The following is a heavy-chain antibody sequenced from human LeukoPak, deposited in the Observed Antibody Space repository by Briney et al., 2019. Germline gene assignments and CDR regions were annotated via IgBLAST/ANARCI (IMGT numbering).Heavy chain of an antibody. J-gene: IGHJ6*04. D-gene: IGHD1-1*01. V-gene: IGHV1-69*06. CDR2: IMPVLDTG. CDR3: AARDNGNDLLSYHAMDV. Sequence: SVKDSCQASGGSFRRYAFAWVRQAPGQGLEWMGGIMPVLDTGSYAQGFQGRVTITADRSTSTAYMKLRSLRPEDTALYYCAARDNGNDLLSYHAMDVWGNGTTVTVSS. CDR1: GGSFRRYA.